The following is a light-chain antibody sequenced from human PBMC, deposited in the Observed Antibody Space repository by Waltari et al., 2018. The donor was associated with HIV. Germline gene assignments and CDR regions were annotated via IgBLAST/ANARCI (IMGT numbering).Light chain of an antibody. CDR1: QSVSSSY. CDR2: GAS. CDR3: QQSET. Sequence: EIVLTQSPGTLSLSPGERATLSCRASQSVSSSYLAGYQQKSGQAPRLLIYGASSRATGIPDRFSGSGSGTEFTLTIARLEPEDFAVYYCQQSETFGQGTRVEIK. V-gene: IGKV3-20*01. J-gene: IGKJ1*01.